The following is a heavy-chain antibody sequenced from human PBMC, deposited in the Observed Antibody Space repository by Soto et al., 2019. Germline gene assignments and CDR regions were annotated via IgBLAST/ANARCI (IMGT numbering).Heavy chain of an antibody. V-gene: IGHV5-51*01. CDR3: PRQVCSSTSCYNPYYYYGMDV. CDR1: GYSFASYW. CDR2: IYPGDSDT. J-gene: IGHJ6*02. Sequence: GESLKISCKGSGYSFASYWIGWVRQMPGKGLEWMGIIYPGDSDTRYSPSFQGQVTISADKSISTAYLQWSSLKASDTAMYYCPRQVCSSTSCYNPYYYYGMDVWGQGTTVTVSS. D-gene: IGHD2-2*02.